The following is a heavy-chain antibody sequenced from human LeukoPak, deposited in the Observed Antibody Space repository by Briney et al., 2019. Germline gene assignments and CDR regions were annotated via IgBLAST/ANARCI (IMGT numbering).Heavy chain of an antibody. J-gene: IGHJ6*04. CDR1: GFPFSSNY. Sequence: PGGSLGLSCAASGFPFSSNYMSWVRQAPGKGLEWVSVIYSGGSTYYADSVKGRFTISRDISKNTLYLQMNSLRAEDTAVYYCASPLSITMVRGVKGYYGMDVWGKGTTVTVSS. D-gene: IGHD3-10*01. CDR2: IYSGGST. CDR3: ASPLSITMVRGVKGYYGMDV. V-gene: IGHV3-53*01.